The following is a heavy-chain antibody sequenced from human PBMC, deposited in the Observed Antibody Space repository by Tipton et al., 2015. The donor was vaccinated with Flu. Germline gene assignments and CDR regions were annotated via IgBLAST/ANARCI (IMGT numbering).Heavy chain of an antibody. CDR1: GDSIRSANYY. Sequence: LRLSCTVSGDSIRSANYYWGWVRQPPGKGLEWIGNIHRTGNTYYNPSLKSRVTISVDRSKNQFSLKLSSVTAADTAVYYCARRDYSNYVSEPKNWFDPWGQGVLVTVSS. J-gene: IGHJ5*02. D-gene: IGHD4-11*01. V-gene: IGHV4-38-2*02. CDR3: ARRDYSNYVSEPKNWFDP. CDR2: IHRTGNT.